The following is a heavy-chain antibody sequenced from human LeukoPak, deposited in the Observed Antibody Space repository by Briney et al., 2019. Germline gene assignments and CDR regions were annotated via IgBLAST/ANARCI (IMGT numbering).Heavy chain of an antibody. D-gene: IGHD3-22*01. CDR2: ISGSGGST. CDR1: GFTFSSYA. Sequence: RAGGSLRLPCAASGFTFSSYAMSWVRQAPGKGLEWVSAISGSGGSTYYADSVKGRFTISRDNSKNTLYLQMNSLRAEDTAVYYCAKDPYIYYDSSGRPYWGQGTLVTVSS. CDR3: AKDPYIYYDSSGRPY. J-gene: IGHJ4*02. V-gene: IGHV3-23*01.